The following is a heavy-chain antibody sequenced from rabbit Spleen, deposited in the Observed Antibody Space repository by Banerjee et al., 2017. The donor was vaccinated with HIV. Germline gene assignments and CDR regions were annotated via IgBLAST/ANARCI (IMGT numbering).Heavy chain of an antibody. CDR2: INTRSGNT. Sequence: QEQLVESGGGLVQPEGSLTLTCKASGVDFSSNAMCWVRQAPGKGLEWIACINTRSGNTVCAAWANGRFTISITSSTTLALQITSLTAADTASYFFFLKLVVPRLW. CDR3: FLKLVVPRL. V-gene: IGHV1S45*01. CDR1: GVDFSSNA. J-gene: IGHJ4*01. D-gene: IGHD1-1*01.